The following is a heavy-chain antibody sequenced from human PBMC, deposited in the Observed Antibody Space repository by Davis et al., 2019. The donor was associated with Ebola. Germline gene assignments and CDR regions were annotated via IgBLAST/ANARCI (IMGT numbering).Heavy chain of an antibody. CDR2: ITHGGRT. V-gene: IGHV4-34*01. J-gene: IGHJ4*02. CDR1: GGSFSGYY. Sequence: MPGGSLRLSCAVYGGSFSGYYWSWIRQPPGKGLEWIGEITHGGRTNYSPSLKSRVTMSIDTSKNQFSLKLTSVTAADTAVYYCARSSSLRLPDYWGQGTRVTVSS. CDR3: ARSSSLRLPDY. D-gene: IGHD6-6*01.